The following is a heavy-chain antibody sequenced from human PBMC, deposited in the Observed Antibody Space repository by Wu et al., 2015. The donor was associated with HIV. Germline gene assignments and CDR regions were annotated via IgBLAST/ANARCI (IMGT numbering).Heavy chain of an antibody. J-gene: IGHJ6*03. D-gene: IGHD3-3*01. Sequence: QVQLVQSGAEVKKPGASVKVSCKASGYTFTSYGISWVRQAPGQGLEWMGWISAYNGNTNYAQKLQGRVTMTTDTSTSTAYMELRSLRSDDTAVYYCARDHVGYDFWSGYWRRTPRPGWVDYMDVWGKGTTVTVSS. CDR3: ARDHVGYDFWSGYWRRTPRPGWVDYMDV. V-gene: IGHV1-18*01. CDR2: ISAYNGNT. CDR1: GYTFTSYG.